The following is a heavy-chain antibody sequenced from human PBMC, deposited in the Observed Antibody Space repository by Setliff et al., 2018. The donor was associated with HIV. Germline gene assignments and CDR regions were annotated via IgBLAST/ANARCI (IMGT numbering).Heavy chain of an antibody. V-gene: IGHV3-30*02. D-gene: IGHD3-9*01. CDR1: GFTFSYYG. Sequence: PGGSLRLSCAASGFTFSYYGMHWVRQAPGKGLEGVTSIRYDGSYKYYADSVRGRFTISRDKSKNSLYLQMHSLRAEDTAVYYCARGGGDYDILTGYYKTDYWGQGTLVTVSS. CDR3: ARGGGDYDILTGYYKTDY. CDR2: IRYDGSYK. J-gene: IGHJ4*02.